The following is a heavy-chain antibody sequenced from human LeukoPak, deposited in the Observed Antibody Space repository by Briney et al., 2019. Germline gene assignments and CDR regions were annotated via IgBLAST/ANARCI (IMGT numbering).Heavy chain of an antibody. CDR2: TYFRSKWYN. CDR3: ARNGIGTTYDAFGI. CDR1: GDRVSSNSAA. V-gene: IGHV6-1*01. Sequence: SQTLSLTCAISGDRVSSNSAAWNWIRQSPSRGLEWLGRTYFRSKWYNDYAVSVKSRIIINADTSKNHFSLQLNSVTPEDTAVYFCARNGIGTTYDAFGIWGQGTMVTVSS. D-gene: IGHD1-1*01. J-gene: IGHJ3*02.